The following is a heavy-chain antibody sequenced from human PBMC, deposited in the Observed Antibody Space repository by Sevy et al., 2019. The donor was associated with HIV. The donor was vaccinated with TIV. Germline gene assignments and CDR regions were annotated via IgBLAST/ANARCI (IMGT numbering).Heavy chain of an antibody. Sequence: SETLSLTCTVSGDSISSGNHWWSWIRQPAGKGLEWIGSVYSSGRTMYNSSLKSRVTISVDTSKNQFSLMVSSLIAADTAIYYCARDGIRRDYYHGMDVWGQGTTVTVSS. CDR1: GDSISSGNHW. J-gene: IGHJ6*02. D-gene: IGHD3-10*01. CDR2: VYSSGRT. V-gene: IGHV4-61*02. CDR3: ARDGIRRDYYHGMDV.